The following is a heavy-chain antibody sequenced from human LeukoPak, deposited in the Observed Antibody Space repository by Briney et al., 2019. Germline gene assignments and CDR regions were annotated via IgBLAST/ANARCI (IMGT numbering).Heavy chain of an antibody. D-gene: IGHD3-10*02. J-gene: IGHJ4*02. CDR3: GTGMFREPLNDY. Sequence: ASVKVSCKASGYTFTSYYMHWVRQAPGQGLEWMGIINPSGGSTSYAQKFQGRVTITADESTSTAYMELSSLRSEDTAVYYCGTGMFREPLNDYWGPGTLVTVSS. CDR2: INPSGGST. V-gene: IGHV1-46*01. CDR1: GYTFTSYY.